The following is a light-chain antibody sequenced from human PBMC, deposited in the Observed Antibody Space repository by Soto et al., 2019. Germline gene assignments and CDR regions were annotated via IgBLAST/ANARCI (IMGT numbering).Light chain of an antibody. Sequence: IQMTQSPSTLSASVGDRVTITCRSSQSVSDWLAWYQQKPGKAPKLLIYDASRLESAVPSRFSGSGSQTEFTLTTSSLHPDAFATYYCHQYNSYTWTFGHGTKVDIK. CDR1: QSVSDW. J-gene: IGKJ1*01. V-gene: IGKV1-5*01. CDR2: DAS. CDR3: HQYNSYTWT.